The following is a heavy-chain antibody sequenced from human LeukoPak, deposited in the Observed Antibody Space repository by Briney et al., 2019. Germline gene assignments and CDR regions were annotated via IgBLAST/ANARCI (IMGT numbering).Heavy chain of an antibody. CDR3: ARVMRGYSHGTLYY. D-gene: IGHD5-18*01. CDR2: ISSSSSTI. V-gene: IGHV3-48*01. J-gene: IGHJ4*02. Sequence: PGGSLRLSCAASGFTFSIYSMNRVRQAPGKGLEWVSYISSSSSTIYYADSVKGRFTISRDNAKNSLYLQMNSLRAEDTAVYYCARVMRGYSHGTLYYWGQGTLVTVSS. CDR1: GFTFSIYS.